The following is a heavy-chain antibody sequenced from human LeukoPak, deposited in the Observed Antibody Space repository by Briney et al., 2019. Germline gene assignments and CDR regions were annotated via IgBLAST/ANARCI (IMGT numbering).Heavy chain of an antibody. V-gene: IGHV1-69*13. Sequence: ASVNVSCKASGGTFSSYAISWVRQAPGQGLEWMGGIIPIFGTANYAQKFQGRVTITADESTSTAYMELSSLRSEDTAVYYCALERAVGATIPWFDPWGQGTLVTVSS. J-gene: IGHJ5*02. CDR3: ALERAVGATIPWFDP. D-gene: IGHD1-26*01. CDR1: GGTFSSYA. CDR2: IIPIFGTA.